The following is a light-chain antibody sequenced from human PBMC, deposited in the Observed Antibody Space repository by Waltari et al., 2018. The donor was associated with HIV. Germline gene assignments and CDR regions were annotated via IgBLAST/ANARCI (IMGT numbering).Light chain of an antibody. Sequence: SYELTQPPSVSVSPGQTARITCSGDALPKKYVYWYQQRPGQAPVLVMYKDSERPTGIPGRFSGSSSGTTVTLTICGGQAEDEAADYCQSADSSGTYVFGTGTKVTVL. CDR1: ALPKKY. CDR2: KDS. CDR3: QSADSSGTYV. J-gene: IGLJ1*01. V-gene: IGLV3-25*03.